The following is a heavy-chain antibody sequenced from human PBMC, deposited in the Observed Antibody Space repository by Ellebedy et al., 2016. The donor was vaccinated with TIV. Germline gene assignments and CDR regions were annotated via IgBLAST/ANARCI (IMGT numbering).Heavy chain of an antibody. V-gene: IGHV3-30*18. CDR1: GFSFGSYW. Sequence: GGSLRLSCAASGFSFGSYWMLWVRQPPGKGLEWVAVISYDGSNKYYADSVKGRFTISRDNSKNTLYLQMNSLRAEDTAVYYCAKDGPFRVLSAMLYYFDSWGQGTVVTVAS. CDR3: AKDGPFRVLSAMLYYFDS. D-gene: IGHD2-8*02. CDR2: ISYDGSNK. J-gene: IGHJ4*02.